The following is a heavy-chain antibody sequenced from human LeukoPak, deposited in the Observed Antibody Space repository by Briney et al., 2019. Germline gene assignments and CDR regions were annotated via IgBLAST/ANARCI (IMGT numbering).Heavy chain of an antibody. CDR1: GDSISRYY. J-gene: IGHJ5*02. CDR3: ARYSSSLGWFDP. V-gene: IGHV4-59*08. CDR2: IHYSGST. D-gene: IGHD6-13*01. Sequence: SETLSLTCTVSGDSISRYYWSWIRQPPGKGLEWIGYIHYSGSTNNNPSLKSRLTISVDTSKNQFSMKLRSVTATDTAVYYCARYSSSLGWFDPWGQGIVVTVSS.